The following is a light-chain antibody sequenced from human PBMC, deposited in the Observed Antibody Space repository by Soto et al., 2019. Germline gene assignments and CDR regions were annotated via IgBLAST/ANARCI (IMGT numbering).Light chain of an antibody. J-gene: IGLJ1*01. CDR2: GNS. CDR1: SSNIGAGYD. V-gene: IGLV1-40*01. CDR3: QSYDSSLSGYV. Sequence: QYVLTQPPSVSGAPGQRVTISCTGSSSNIGAGYDVHWYQQLPGTAPKLLIYGNSNRPSGVPDRFSGSKSGTSASLAITGLQADDEADYYCQSYDSSLSGYVFGTGTKRTAL.